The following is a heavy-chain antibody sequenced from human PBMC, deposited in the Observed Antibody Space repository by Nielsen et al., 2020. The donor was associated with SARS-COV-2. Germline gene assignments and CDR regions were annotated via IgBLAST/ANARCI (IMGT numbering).Heavy chain of an antibody. D-gene: IGHD6-19*01. CDR2: ISGSGGST. Sequence: GGSLRLSCAASGFTFSSYAMSWVRQAPGKGLEWVSAISGSGGSTYYADSVKGRFTISRDNSKNTLYLQMNSLRAEDTAVYYCAREPNSSGWYRVFDYWGQGTLVTVSS. V-gene: IGHV3-23*01. CDR1: GFTFSSYA. CDR3: AREPNSSGWYRVFDY. J-gene: IGHJ4*02.